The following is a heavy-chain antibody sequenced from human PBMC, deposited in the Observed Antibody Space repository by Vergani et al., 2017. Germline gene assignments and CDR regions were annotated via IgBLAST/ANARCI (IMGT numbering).Heavy chain of an antibody. J-gene: IGHJ4*01. V-gene: IGHV1-2*02. CDR1: GDTFTDYF. CDR2: INPNSGGT. Sequence: QVQLVQSGAEVKKPGASVKVSCKASGDTFTDYFMHWVRQAPGQGLEWMVWINPNSGGTNYAQKFQGRVTMTRDTSISTAYMELSNLRSDDTAVYYCARVGTSSNRDYFDFWGQGTLVTVSS. D-gene: IGHD2-2*01. CDR3: ARVGTSSNRDYFDF.